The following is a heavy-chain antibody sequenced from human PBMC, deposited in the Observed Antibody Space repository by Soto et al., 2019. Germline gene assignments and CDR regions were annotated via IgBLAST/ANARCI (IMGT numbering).Heavy chain of an antibody. D-gene: IGHD5-12*01. CDR3: ARGSEWLRLPYYYYGMDV. CDR1: GGSFSGYY. V-gene: IGHV4-34*01. CDR2: INHSGST. Sequence: PSETRSLTCAVYGGSFSGYYWSWIRQPPGKGLEWIGEINHSGSTNYNPPLKSRVTISVDPSKNQFSLKLSSVTAADTAVYYCARGSEWLRLPYYYYGMDVWGQGTTVT. J-gene: IGHJ6*02.